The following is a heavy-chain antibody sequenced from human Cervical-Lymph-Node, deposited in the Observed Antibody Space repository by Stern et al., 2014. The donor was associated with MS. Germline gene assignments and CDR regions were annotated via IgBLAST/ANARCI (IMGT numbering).Heavy chain of an antibody. J-gene: IGHJ4*02. CDR2: ITHSTGYT. CDR1: GFTFSDYY. D-gene: IGHD6-19*01. Sequence: QVQLVESGGGLVKPAGSLRLSCAASGFTFSDYYMTWIRQAPGKGLEWVSYITHSTGYTAYADSVKGRFTISRDNAKNALFLQMNSLRAEDTAVYYCARGKEQWLVLDSWGQGTLVTVSS. CDR3: ARGKEQWLVLDS. V-gene: IGHV3-11*06.